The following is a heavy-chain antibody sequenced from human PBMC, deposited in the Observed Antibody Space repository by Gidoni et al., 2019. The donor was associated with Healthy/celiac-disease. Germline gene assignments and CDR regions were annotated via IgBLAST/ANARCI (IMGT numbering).Heavy chain of an antibody. D-gene: IGHD1-1*01. CDR1: GGSISSYY. V-gene: IGHV4-59*01. CDR2: IYYRGST. Sequence: QVQLQESGPGLVKPSETLSLTGTVYGGSISSYYWSWIRQPQGKGLEWIGYIYYRGSTNYNPSLKSRVTISVDTSKNQFSLKLSSVTAADTAVYYCARDKQLERQPNYYYYGMDVWGQGTTVTVSS. CDR3: ARDKQLERQPNYYYYGMDV. J-gene: IGHJ6*02.